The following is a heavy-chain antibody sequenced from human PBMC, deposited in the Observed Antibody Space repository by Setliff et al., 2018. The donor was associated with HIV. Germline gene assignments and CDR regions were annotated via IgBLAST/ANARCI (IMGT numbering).Heavy chain of an antibody. V-gene: IGHV4-34*01. J-gene: IGHJ5*02. CDR2: FDDSGSI. Sequence: SETLSLTCAVYTESLTRYDWAWIRQSPEKGLEWIGEFDDSGSIIYNPSLQSRVTMSVDTSKNQFSLKVRSLTAADTGLYYCARVKSIKTTLVRLWPRFDLWGQGTQVTVSS. CDR3: ARVKSIKTTLVRLWPRFDL. D-gene: IGHD3-10*01. CDR1: TESLTRYD.